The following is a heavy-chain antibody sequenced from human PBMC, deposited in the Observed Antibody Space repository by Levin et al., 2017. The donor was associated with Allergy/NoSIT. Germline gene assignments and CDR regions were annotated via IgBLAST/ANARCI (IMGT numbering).Heavy chain of an antibody. CDR1: GFTFSSYS. CDR3: ARDLTGY. Sequence: GESLKISCAASGFTFSSYSMNWVRQAPGKGLEWVSYISSSTSTIYYADSVKGRFTISRDNAKNSLYLQMNSLRAEDTAVYYCARDLTGYWGQGTLVTVSS. J-gene: IGHJ4*02. D-gene: IGHD1-14*01. V-gene: IGHV3-48*01. CDR2: ISSSTSTI.